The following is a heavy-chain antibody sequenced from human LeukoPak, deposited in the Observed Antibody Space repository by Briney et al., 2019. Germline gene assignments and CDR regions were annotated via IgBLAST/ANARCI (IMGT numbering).Heavy chain of an antibody. Sequence: PGGSLRLSCAASGFTFSNFWMSWVRQAPGKGLEWVSAISDSGGSTYYADSVKGRFTISRDNSKNTLYLQMNSLRAEDTAVYYCAKETRYSSGWYYFDYWGQGTLVTVSS. CDR1: GFTFSNFW. CDR2: ISDSGGST. V-gene: IGHV3-23*01. D-gene: IGHD6-19*01. CDR3: AKETRYSSGWYYFDY. J-gene: IGHJ4*02.